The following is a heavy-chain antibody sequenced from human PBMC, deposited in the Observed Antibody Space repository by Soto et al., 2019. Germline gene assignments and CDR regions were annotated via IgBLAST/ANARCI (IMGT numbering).Heavy chain of an antibody. V-gene: IGHV1-8*01. J-gene: IGHJ6*03. CDR3: ARGVVPAAAYYYYYYMDV. D-gene: IGHD2-2*01. CDR2: MNPNSGNT. Sequence: ASVEVSCKASGYTFTSYDMKWVRQATGQGLEWMGWMNPNSGNTGYAQKFQGRVTMTRNTSISTAYMELSSLRSEDTAVYYCARGVVPAAAYYYYYYMDVWGKGTTVTVSS. CDR1: GYTFTSYD.